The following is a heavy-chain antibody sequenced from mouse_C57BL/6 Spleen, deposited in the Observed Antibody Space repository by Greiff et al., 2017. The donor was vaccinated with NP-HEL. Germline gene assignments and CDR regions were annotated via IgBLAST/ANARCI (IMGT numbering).Heavy chain of an antibody. CDR1: GYTFTSYW. D-gene: IGHD1-1*01. CDR2: IDPSDSYT. J-gene: IGHJ4*01. CDR3: ARSFYSPSYAMDY. Sequence: QVQLQQPGAELVMPGASVKLSCKASGYTFTSYWMHWVKQRPGQGLEWIGEIDPSDSYTNYNQKFKGKSTLTVDKSSNTAYLQLSSLTSEDTAVYYCARSFYSPSYAMDYWGQGTSVTVSS. V-gene: IGHV1-69*01.